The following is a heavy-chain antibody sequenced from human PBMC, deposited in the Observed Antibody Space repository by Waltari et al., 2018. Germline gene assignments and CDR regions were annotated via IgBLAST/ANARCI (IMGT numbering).Heavy chain of an antibody. V-gene: IGHV4-39*07. Sequence: QLQLQESGPGLVKPSETLSLTCTVSGGSISSSSYYWGWIRQPPGKGLEWIGSIDYSGSTYYNPSLKSRVTISVDTSKNQFSLKLSSVTAADTAVYYCARVSMVQGNAFDIWGQGTMVTVSS. CDR2: IDYSGST. J-gene: IGHJ3*02. CDR3: ARVSMVQGNAFDI. CDR1: GGSISSSSYY. D-gene: IGHD3-10*01.